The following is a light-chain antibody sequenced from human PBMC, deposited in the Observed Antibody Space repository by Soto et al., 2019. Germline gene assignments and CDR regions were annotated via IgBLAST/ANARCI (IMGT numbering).Light chain of an antibody. CDR3: QQYGSSPRT. J-gene: IGKJ1*01. Sequence: EIVLTQSPGTLSLSPGERSTLSCRASQSVSSPYLAWYHQKPGQAPRXXIYAASSRATGIPDRFSGSGSGTDFTLTISRLEPEDFAVYYCQQYGSSPRTFGQGTKVDIK. CDR2: AAS. V-gene: IGKV3-20*01. CDR1: QSVSSPY.